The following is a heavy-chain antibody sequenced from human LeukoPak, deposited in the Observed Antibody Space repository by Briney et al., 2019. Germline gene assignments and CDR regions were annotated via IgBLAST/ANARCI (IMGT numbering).Heavy chain of an antibody. D-gene: IGHD3-22*01. J-gene: IGHJ4*02. CDR2: TSGSGGST. Sequence: GGSLRLSCAASGFTFSSYAMSWVRQAPGKGLEWVSATSGSGGSTYYADSVKGRFTISRDNSKNTLYLQMNSLRAEDTAVYYCAKDSWNYYDSSGYYTYWGQGTLVTVSS. CDR3: AKDSWNYYDSSGYYTY. CDR1: GFTFSSYA. V-gene: IGHV3-23*01.